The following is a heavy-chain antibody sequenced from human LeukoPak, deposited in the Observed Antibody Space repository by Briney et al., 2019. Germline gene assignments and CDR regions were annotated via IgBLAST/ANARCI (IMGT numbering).Heavy chain of an antibody. J-gene: IGHJ4*02. CDR1: GFTFSSYW. V-gene: IGHV3-74*01. CDR2: INPDGSIT. CDR3: ATGVGGDRDY. D-gene: IGHD2-21*02. Sequence: GGSLRLSCAASGFTFSSYWMHWVRQAPGKGLVWVSRINPDGSITSHADSVKGRFTISRDNAKNTVYLQMNSLRAEDTAVYYCATGVGGDRDYWGQGTLVTVSS.